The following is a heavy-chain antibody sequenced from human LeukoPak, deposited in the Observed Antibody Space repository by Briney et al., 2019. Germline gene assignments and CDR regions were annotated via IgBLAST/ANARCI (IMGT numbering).Heavy chain of an antibody. Sequence: SETLSLTCTVSGDSITSGTYYWGWLRQPAGKGLEWVGRIYTSGSTSYNPSLKSRVTISVDTSKNQFSLKLSSVTAADTAVYYCARGRSPRLWFGESHYYYYYMDVWGKGTTVTISS. V-gene: IGHV4-61*02. CDR1: GDSITSGTYY. CDR3: ARGRSPRLWFGESHYYYYYMDV. J-gene: IGHJ6*03. D-gene: IGHD3-10*01. CDR2: IYTSGST.